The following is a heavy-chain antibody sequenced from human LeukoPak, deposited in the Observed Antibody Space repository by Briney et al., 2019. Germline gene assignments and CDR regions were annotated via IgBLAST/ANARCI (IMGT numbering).Heavy chain of an antibody. Sequence: GGSLRLSCAASGFTFDNFAMHWVRQAPGKGLEWVANIKQDGSEKYYVDSVKGRFTISRDNAKNSLYLQMNSLRAEDTAVYYCARNRYYYYMDVWGKGTTVTVSS. CDR3: ARNRYYYYMDV. CDR1: GFTFDNFA. V-gene: IGHV3-7*01. J-gene: IGHJ6*03. D-gene: IGHD1-14*01. CDR2: IKQDGSEK.